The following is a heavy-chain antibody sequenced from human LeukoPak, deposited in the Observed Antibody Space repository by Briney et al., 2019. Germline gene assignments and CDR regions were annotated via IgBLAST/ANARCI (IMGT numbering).Heavy chain of an antibody. D-gene: IGHD5-18*01. J-gene: IGHJ5*02. Sequence: SETLALTCAVDGVDFSGYGWSWIRQPPGKGLEWIGEINHSGSTNYNPSLKSRVTISVDTSKNQFSLKLSSVTAADTAVFYCARGGYSYGRGWFDPWGQGTLVTVSS. CDR2: INHSGST. V-gene: IGHV4-34*01. CDR3: ARGGYSYGRGWFDP. CDR1: GVDFSGYG.